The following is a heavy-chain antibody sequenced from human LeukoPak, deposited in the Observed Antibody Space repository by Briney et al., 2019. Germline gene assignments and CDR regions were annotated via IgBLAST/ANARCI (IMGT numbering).Heavy chain of an antibody. J-gene: IGHJ6*02. D-gene: IGHD3-10*01. CDR3: AKDRALFTIFYGMDV. CDR1: GFTFSSYG. Sequence: GGSLRLSCAASGFTFSSYGMHWVRQAPAKGLEWVAVISYDGSNKYYADSVKGRFTISRDNSKNTLYLQMNSLRAEDTAVYYCAKDRALFTIFYGMDVWGQGTTVTVSS. CDR2: ISYDGSNK. V-gene: IGHV3-30*18.